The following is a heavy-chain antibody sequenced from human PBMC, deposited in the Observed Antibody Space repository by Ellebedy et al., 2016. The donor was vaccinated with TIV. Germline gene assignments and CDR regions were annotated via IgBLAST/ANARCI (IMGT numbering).Heavy chain of an antibody. CDR2: IIPILGIT. D-gene: IGHD3-3*01. CDR3: ARFGVENGYLEY. J-gene: IGHJ4*02. V-gene: IGHV1-69*04. Sequence: ASVKVSCKASGGTFSSYGFSWVRQAPGQGLEWMGRIIPILGITNYAQKFQGRVTITADKSTFSTAYMELSSLRSEDTAVYYCARFGVENGYLEYWGQGTLVIVSS. CDR1: GGTFSSYG.